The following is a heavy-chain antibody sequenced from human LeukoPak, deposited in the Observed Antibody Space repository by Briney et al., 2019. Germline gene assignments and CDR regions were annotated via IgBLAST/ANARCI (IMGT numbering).Heavy chain of an antibody. CDR3: ARCRKAYCGGDCYPDLPYYYYMDV. J-gene: IGHJ6*03. CDR2: IIPIFGTA. V-gene: IGHV1-69*05. Sequence: GASVKVSCKASGGTFSSYAISWVRQAPGQGLEWMGGIIPIFGTANYAQKFQGRVTITTDESTSTAYIELSSLRSEDTAVYYCARCRKAYCGGDCYPDLPYYYYMDVWGKGTTVTVSS. D-gene: IGHD2-21*01. CDR1: GGTFSSYA.